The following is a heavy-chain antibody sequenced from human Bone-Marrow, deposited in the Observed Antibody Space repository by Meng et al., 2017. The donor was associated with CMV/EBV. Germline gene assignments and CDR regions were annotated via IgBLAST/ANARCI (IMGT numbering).Heavy chain of an antibody. J-gene: IGHJ4*02. CDR2: IYTSGST. CDR3: ASAGYSSSWYFDY. Sequence: QVQLQEAGPGLVKPSQTLSLTCTVSGGSISSGSYYWSWIRQPAGKGLEWIGRIYTSGSTNYNPSLKSRVTISVDTSKNQFSLKLSSVTAADTAVYYCASAGYSSSWYFDYWGQGTLVTVSS. CDR1: GGSISSGSYY. V-gene: IGHV4-61*02. D-gene: IGHD6-13*01.